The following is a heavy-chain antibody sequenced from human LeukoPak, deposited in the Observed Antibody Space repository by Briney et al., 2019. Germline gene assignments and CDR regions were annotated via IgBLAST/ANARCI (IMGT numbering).Heavy chain of an antibody. CDR2: IIPIFGTA. J-gene: IGHJ6*02. D-gene: IGHD3-3*01. V-gene: IGHV1-69*13. Sequence: SVKVSCKASGGTFSSYAISWVRQAPGQGLEWMGGIIPIFGTANYAQKFQGRVTITAGESTSTAYMELSSLRSEDTAVYYCACGGVVIKEGYYYYGMDVWGQGTTVTVSS. CDR1: GGTFSSYA. CDR3: ACGGVVIKEGYYYYGMDV.